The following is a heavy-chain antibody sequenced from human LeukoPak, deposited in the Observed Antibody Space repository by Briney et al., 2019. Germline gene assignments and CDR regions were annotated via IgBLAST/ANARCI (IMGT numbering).Heavy chain of an antibody. D-gene: IGHD3-10*01. Sequence: SETLSLTFTGTGYSISSYYWSWIRQPPGQGLELKGYIYYSGSTNYNPSLKSRVTISVDTSKNQFSLKLSSVTAADTAAYYCAREAHLGWFGEFDAFDIWGQGTMVAVSS. CDR3: AREAHLGWFGEFDAFDI. V-gene: IGHV4-59*01. CDR2: IYYSGST. J-gene: IGHJ3*02. CDR1: GYSISSYY.